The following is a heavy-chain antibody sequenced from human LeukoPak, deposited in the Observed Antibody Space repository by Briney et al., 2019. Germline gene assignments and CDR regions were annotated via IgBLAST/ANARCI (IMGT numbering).Heavy chain of an antibody. V-gene: IGHV3-9*01. D-gene: IGHD4-17*01. CDR1: GFTFDDYA. Sequence: GRSLRLSCAASGFTFDDYAMHWVRHAPGKGLEWVSGISWNSGSIGYADSAKGRFTISRDNAKNSLYLQMNSLRAEDTALYYCAKAFQAWDYGDAFDIWGQGTMVTVSS. CDR3: AKAFQAWDYGDAFDI. CDR2: ISWNSGSI. J-gene: IGHJ3*02.